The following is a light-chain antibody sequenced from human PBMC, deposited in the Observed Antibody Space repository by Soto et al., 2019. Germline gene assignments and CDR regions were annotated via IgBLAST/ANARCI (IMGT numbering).Light chain of an antibody. J-gene: IGKJ2*01. CDR1: QGIRND. Sequence: AIQMTQSPSSLSASVGDRVTITCRASQGIRNDLGWYQQKPGKDPKLLIYAASTLQSGVPSRFRGSGSRTDFNLTISSLQPEDFQTYYCLQDYNYPYTFGQGTKVDIK. V-gene: IGKV1-6*01. CDR3: LQDYNYPYT. CDR2: AAS.